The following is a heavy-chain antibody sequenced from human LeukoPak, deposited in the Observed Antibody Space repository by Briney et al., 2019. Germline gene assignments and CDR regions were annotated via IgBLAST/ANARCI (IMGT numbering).Heavy chain of an antibody. J-gene: IGHJ4*02. CDR2: ISYDGSNK. D-gene: IGHD5-18*01. CDR3: AKALGYSYGTDY. Sequence: GGSLRLSCAASGFRFSSYDIHWVRQAPGKGLEWVAVISYDGSNKYYADSVKGRFTISRDNSKNTLYLQMNSLRAEDTAVYYCAKALGYSYGTDYWGQGTLVTVSS. CDR1: GFRFSSYD. V-gene: IGHV3-30*18.